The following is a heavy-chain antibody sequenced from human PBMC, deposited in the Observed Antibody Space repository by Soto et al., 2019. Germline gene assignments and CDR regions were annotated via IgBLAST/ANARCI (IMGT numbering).Heavy chain of an antibody. CDR3: GRGPSPRAPAGGTPYYYAMDV. J-gene: IGHJ6*02. D-gene: IGHD6-13*01. CDR1: GYDFTAYD. Sequence: ASVKVSCKASGYDFTAYDINWVRRACGQGLEWMGWMNPINGATGSARRFQGRVSMTRNTATGTAYLELTSLRSDDTAVYYCGRGPSPRAPAGGTPYYYAMDVWGQGTTVTVSS. CDR2: MNPINGAT. V-gene: IGHV1-8*02.